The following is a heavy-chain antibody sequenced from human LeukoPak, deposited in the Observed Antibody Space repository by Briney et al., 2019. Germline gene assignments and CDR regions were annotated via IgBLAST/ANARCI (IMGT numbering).Heavy chain of an antibody. CDR2: IYSGGST. D-gene: IGHD5-12*01. V-gene: IGHV3-53*01. CDR1: GFTVSSNY. CDR3: ARGWQGGYDYEIDY. J-gene: IGHJ4*02. Sequence: GGSLRLSCAASGFTVSSNYMSWVRQAPGKGLEWVSVIYSGGSTYYADSVKGRFTISRDNSKNTLYLQMNSLRAEDTAVYYCARGWQGGYDYEIDYWGQGTLVTVSS.